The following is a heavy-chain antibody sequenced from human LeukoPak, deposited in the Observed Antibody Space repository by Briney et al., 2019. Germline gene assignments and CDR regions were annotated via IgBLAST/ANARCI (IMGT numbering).Heavy chain of an antibody. CDR1: GFTFSRYW. CDR3: ARVSYSQIYYYMDV. Sequence: GGSLRLSCAASGFTFSRYWMSWLRQAPVRGLEWVAMISIDGDYTSYADSLKGRFTISRDNSKNTLFLQMTSLTAEDTAVYYCARVSYSQIYYYMDVWGKGTTVTVSS. J-gene: IGHJ6*03. CDR2: ISIDGDYT. D-gene: IGHD4-11*01. V-gene: IGHV3-30-3*01.